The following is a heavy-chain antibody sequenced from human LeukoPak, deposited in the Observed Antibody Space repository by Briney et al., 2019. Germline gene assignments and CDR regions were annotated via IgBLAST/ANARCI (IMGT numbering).Heavy chain of an antibody. CDR2: IRGAGDIT. V-gene: IGHV3-23*01. J-gene: IGHJ5*02. Sequence: GALRLSCVASRITFSSYGMSWVRQAPGKGLEWVSAIRGAGDITDYADSVKGRFTISRDNSKNMLYLQMSSLRAEDTAIYYCAKAPYGSGSYYVNLWGQGTLVTVSS. CDR3: AKAPYGSGSYYVNL. CDR1: RITFSSYG. D-gene: IGHD3-10*01.